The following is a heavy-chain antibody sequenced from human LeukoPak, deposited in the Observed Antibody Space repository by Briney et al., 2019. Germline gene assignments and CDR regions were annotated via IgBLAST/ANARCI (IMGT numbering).Heavy chain of an antibody. V-gene: IGHV3-33*01. J-gene: IGHJ4*02. CDR3: ASPYGDNPAAYYFDY. CDR2: IWHDASNT. D-gene: IGHD4-23*01. Sequence: GRSLRLSCAASGFTFSSYCMHWVRQAPGHGLEWVAVIWHDASNTYYADSVQGRFTLSSDTSTNTPYLEMNSLRGEDTAVYYCASPYGDNPAAYYFDYWGQGTLVTVSS. CDR1: GFTFSSYC.